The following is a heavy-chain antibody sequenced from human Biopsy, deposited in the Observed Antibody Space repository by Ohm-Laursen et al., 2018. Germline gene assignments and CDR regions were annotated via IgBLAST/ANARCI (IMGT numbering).Heavy chain of an antibody. V-gene: IGHV3-23*01. CDR1: GFTFSSNA. CDR2: ISGRTSGT. CDR3: AKCMTYSGDGIDY. D-gene: IGHD5-12*01. Sequence: SLRLSCAASGFTFSSNAMSWARQAPGKGLEWVSGISGRTSGTYYADSVKGRFTISRDNPKNTLYLQMSSLRAEDTALYYCAKCMTYSGDGIDYWGQGTLVTVSS. J-gene: IGHJ4*02.